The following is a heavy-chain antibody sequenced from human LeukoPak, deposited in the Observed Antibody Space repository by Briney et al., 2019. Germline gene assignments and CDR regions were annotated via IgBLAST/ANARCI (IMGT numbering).Heavy chain of an antibody. Sequence: TSETLSLTCTVSGYSISSGYYWGWIRQPPGKGLEWIGSIYHSGSTYYNPSLKSRVTISVDTSKNQFSLKLSSVTAADTAVYYCARQRGGYDFWSGRDLYYFDYWGQGTLVTVSS. CDR3: ARQRGGYDFWSGRDLYYFDY. CDR2: IYHSGST. J-gene: IGHJ4*02. CDR1: GYSISSGYY. D-gene: IGHD3-3*01. V-gene: IGHV4-38-2*02.